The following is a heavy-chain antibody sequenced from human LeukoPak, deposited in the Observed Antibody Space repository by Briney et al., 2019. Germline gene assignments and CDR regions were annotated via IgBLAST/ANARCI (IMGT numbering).Heavy chain of an antibody. D-gene: IGHD2-15*01. V-gene: IGHV3-30*18. CDR2: ISYEKNEE. CDR3: VKGRSGSSYSPSDS. CDR1: GFSFNTYW. Sequence: GGSLRLSCVTSGFSFNTYWMHWVRQAPGKGLEWVAVISYEKNEEFYADSVKGRSTISRDSSKNTLYLQMNSLRPEDTAVYYCVKGRSGSSYSPSDSWGQGTLVTVSS. J-gene: IGHJ4*02.